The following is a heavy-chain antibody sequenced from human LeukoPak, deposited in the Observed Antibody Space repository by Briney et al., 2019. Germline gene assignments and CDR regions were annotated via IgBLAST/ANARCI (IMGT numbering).Heavy chain of an antibody. V-gene: IGHV4-59*01. CDR1: GGSISSYY. CDR2: VYYSGST. D-gene: IGHD1-26*01. J-gene: IGHJ5*02. Sequence: PSETLSLTCTVSGGSISSYYWSWIRQPPGKGLEWIGYVYYSGSTNYNPSLKGRVTISVDTSKNQFSLSLTSVTGADTAVHYCARLIVGATEDWFDPWGQGTLVTVSS. CDR3: ARLIVGATEDWFDP.